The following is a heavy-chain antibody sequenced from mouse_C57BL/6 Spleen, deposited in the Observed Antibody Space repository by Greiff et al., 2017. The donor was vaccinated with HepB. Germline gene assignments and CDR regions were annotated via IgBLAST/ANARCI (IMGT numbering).Heavy chain of an antibody. D-gene: IGHD2-1*01. V-gene: IGHV1-66*01. Sequence: VQLQQSGPELVKPGASVKISCKASGYSFTSYYIHWVKQRPGQGLEWIGWIYPGSGNTKYNEKFKGKATPTADTSSSTAYMQLSSLTSEDSAVYYCARRGVDGNYPGYWGQGTTLTVSS. CDR1: GYSFTSYY. J-gene: IGHJ2*01. CDR3: ARRGVDGNYPGY. CDR2: IYPGSGNT.